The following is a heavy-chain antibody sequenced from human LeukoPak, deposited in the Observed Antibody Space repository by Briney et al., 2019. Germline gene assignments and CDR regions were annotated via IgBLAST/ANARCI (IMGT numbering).Heavy chain of an antibody. D-gene: IGHD2-15*01. J-gene: IGHJ6*03. CDR3: ARQPGYCSGGSCYYYMDV. CDR2: ISPNSGGT. Sequence: GASVKVSCKASGYSFSGHYMHWVRQAPGQGPEWMGWISPNSGGTNYAQKFQGRVTMTRNTSISTAYMELSSLRSEDTAVYYCARQPGYCSGGSCYYYMDVWGKGTTVTISS. CDR1: GYSFSGHY. V-gene: IGHV1-2*02.